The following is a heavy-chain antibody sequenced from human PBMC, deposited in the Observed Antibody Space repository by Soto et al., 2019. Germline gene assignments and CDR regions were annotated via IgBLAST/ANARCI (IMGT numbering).Heavy chain of an antibody. D-gene: IGHD3-10*01. CDR1: GFTFSSYA. J-gene: IGHJ6*03. CDR2: ISGSGGST. Sequence: EVQLLESGGGLVQPGGSLRLSCAASGFTFSSYAMSWVRQAPGKGLEWVSAISGSGGSTYYADSVKGRFTISRDNSKNTLYLQMNSLRAEDTAVYYCAKSSASYGSGSYYMDVWGKGTTVTVSS. V-gene: IGHV3-23*01. CDR3: AKSSASYGSGSYYMDV.